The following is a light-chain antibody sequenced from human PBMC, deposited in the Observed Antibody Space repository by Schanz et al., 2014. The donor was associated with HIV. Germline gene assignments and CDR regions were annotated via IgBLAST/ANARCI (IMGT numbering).Light chain of an antibody. CDR1: SSDIGVYNH. CDR2: DVS. J-gene: IGLJ3*02. Sequence: QSALTQPRSVSGSPGQSVSISCTGTSSDIGVYNHVSWYQQHPGKAPKLMIYDVSNRPSGVSNRFSGSKSGNTASLTISGLQPEDEADYYCQSYDDRLSGSRVFGGGTKLTVL. CDR3: QSYDDRLSGSRV. V-gene: IGLV2-11*01.